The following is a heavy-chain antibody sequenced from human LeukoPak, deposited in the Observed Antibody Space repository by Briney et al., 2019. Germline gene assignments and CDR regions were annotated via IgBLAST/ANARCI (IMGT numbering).Heavy chain of an antibody. CDR1: GLTFSSYG. J-gene: IGHJ4*02. V-gene: IGHV3-30*02. Sequence: GGSLRLSCAASGLTFSSYGMHWVREAPGKGLEWVAFTRYDGSNKYYADSVKGRFTISRDNSKNTLYLQMNSLRAEDTAVYYCAKDKAISSGSEYYFDYWGQGTLVTVSS. D-gene: IGHD3-3*01. CDR3: AKDKAISSGSEYYFDY. CDR2: TRYDGSNK.